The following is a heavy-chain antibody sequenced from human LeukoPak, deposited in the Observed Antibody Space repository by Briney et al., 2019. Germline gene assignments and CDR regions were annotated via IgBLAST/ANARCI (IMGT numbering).Heavy chain of an antibody. J-gene: IGHJ4*02. V-gene: IGHV4-59*01. CDR1: GGSISSYY. CDR3: ARGGGPFYYDYVWGSYRPFDY. Sequence: PSETLSLTCTVSGGSISSYYWSWIRQPPGKGLEWIGYIYYSGSTNYHPSLKSRVTISVDTSKNQFSLKLSSVTAADTAVYYCARGGGPFYYDYVWGSYRPFDYWGQGTLVTVSS. CDR2: IYYSGST. D-gene: IGHD3-16*02.